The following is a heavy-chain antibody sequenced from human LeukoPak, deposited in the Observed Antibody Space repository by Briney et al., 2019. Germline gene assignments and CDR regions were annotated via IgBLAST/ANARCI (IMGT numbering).Heavy chain of an antibody. J-gene: IGHJ3*02. CDR1: GGSISSYY. CDR3: ARGAGYSGNDEHAFDI. V-gene: IGHV4-59*01. CDR2: IFDSGGT. D-gene: IGHD1-26*01. Sequence: PSETLSLTCTVSGGSISSYYWSWIRQSPGKGLEWIGYIFDSGGTNHNPSLKSRITISLDMSKKQFSLKLRSVSAADTAVYYCARGAGYSGNDEHAFDIWGQGTMVTVSS.